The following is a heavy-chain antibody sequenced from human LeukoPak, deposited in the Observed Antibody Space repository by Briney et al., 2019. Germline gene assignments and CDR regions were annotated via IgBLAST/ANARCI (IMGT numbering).Heavy chain of an antibody. J-gene: IGHJ6*02. V-gene: IGHV1-69*04. CDR1: GGTFSTYA. D-gene: IGHD3-22*01. CDR2: IIPILEIA. CDR3: ARGFDFYDSSGYHPPDV. Sequence: GASVKVSCKASGGTFSTYAISWVRQAPGQGLEWMGRIIPILEIANYAQKFQGRVTIIADKSTTTAYMELSSLRSEDTAVYYCARGFDFYDSSGYHPPDVWGQGTTVTVSS.